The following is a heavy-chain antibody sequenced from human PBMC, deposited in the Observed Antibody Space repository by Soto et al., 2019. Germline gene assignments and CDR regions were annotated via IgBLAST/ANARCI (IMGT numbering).Heavy chain of an antibody. CDR2: IIPVFGTV. D-gene: IGHD3-16*01. V-gene: IGHV1-69*01. CDR3: AMGTCNYAYDFDY. J-gene: IGHJ4*02. Sequence: QVRLVQSGAEVKKPGSSVKVSCKASGGTFNSYGISWVRQSPGQGLEWLGGIIPVFGTVNYAQKFQGRVTITADESTSTAYVELSSLRSEETAVFYCAMGTCNYAYDFDYWGQGTLGTVSS. CDR1: GGTFNSYG.